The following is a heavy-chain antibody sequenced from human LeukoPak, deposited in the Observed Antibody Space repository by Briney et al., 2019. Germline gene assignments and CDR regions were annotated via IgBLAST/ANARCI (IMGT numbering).Heavy chain of an antibody. J-gene: IGHJ3*02. D-gene: IGHD3-16*01. CDR2: MSGSGGST. Sequence: GGSLRLSCAASGFTFSSYAMSWVRQAPGKGLEWVSGMSGSGGSTYYADSVKGRFTISRDNSKNTLYLQMNTLRAEDTAVYYCAKDREYSYVYDAFDIWGQGTLVTASS. CDR3: AKDREYSYVYDAFDI. CDR1: GFTFSSYA. V-gene: IGHV3-23*01.